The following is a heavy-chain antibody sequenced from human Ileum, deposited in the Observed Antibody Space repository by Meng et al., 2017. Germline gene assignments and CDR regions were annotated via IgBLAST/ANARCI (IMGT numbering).Heavy chain of an antibody. Sequence: VQLTQWGAWLCEPSCALSPTCGVYGGSFSGYHWSWIRQPPGKGLEWIGEINHSGSTNYNPSLKSRVTISVDTSKNPFSLKLSSVTAADTAVYYCARTRRGSSGWYMGYWGQGTLVTVSS. CDR1: GGSFSGYH. CDR2: INHSGST. J-gene: IGHJ4*02. D-gene: IGHD6-19*01. CDR3: ARTRRGSSGWYMGY. V-gene: IGHV4-34*01.